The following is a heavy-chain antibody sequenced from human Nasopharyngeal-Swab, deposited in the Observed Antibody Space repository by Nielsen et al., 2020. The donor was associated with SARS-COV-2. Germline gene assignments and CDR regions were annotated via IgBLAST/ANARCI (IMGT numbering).Heavy chain of an antibody. V-gene: IGHV3-9*01. J-gene: IGHJ2*01. Sequence: SLKISCAASGFTFENYAMHWVRQPPGKGLEWVSGITWNSGNKGYAESVQGRFTISRDNAKNSLYLQMNSLRVEGTALYYCARENNWEALRYFDLWGRGTLVTVSS. D-gene: IGHD1-20*01. CDR1: GFTFENYA. CDR3: ARENNWEALRYFDL. CDR2: ITWNSGNK.